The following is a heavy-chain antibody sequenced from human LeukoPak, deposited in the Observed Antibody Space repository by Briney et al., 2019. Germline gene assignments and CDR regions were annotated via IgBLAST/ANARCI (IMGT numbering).Heavy chain of an antibody. J-gene: IGHJ4*02. V-gene: IGHV3-66*01. CDR1: GLTVSSTY. D-gene: IGHD4-23*01. CDR2: IYSDGST. Sequence: PGGSLRLSCAASGLTVSSTYMSWVRQAPGKGLEWVSVIYSDGSTYYADSVKGRFTISRDNSKNTVCLQMNSLRAEVTAVYFCARRPDYGGTPTFDYWGQGTLVTVSS. CDR3: ARRPDYGGTPTFDY.